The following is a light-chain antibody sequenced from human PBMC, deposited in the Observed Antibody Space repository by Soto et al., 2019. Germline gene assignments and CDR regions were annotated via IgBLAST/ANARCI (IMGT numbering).Light chain of an antibody. CDR2: DVT. J-gene: IGLJ1*01. CDR3: SSYTTSNTRQIV. Sequence: SALPKPASVYGAPGQSITISCTGTSSDVGGYNYVSWYQHHPGKAPKLIIYDVTNRPSGVSNPFSGSKSGNTASLTISGLQPEDEADYYCSSYTTSNTRQIVFGTGTKVTVL. V-gene: IGLV2-14*03. CDR1: SSDVGGYNY.